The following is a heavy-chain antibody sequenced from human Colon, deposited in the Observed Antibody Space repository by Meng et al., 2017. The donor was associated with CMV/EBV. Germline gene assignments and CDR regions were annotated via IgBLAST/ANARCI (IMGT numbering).Heavy chain of an antibody. J-gene: IGHJ5*02. Sequence: QVQLVQSGAEVKKPWASVKVSCKTSGYTLTDYYIHWVRQAPGQGLEWMGWINSISGDTNYAQKFQGRVTMTRDTSITTAYMELNSLKSDDTAVYYCGRDRHLDPWGQGTLVTVSS. CDR1: GYTLTDYY. V-gene: IGHV1-2*02. CDR3: GRDRHLDP. CDR2: INSISGDT. D-gene: IGHD3-3*02.